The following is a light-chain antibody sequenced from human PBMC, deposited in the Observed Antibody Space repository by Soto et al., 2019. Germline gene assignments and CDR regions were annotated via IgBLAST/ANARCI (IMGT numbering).Light chain of an antibody. CDR3: QSYDSSLSGFVV. CDR2: GNS. J-gene: IGLJ2*01. Sequence: QAVVTQPPSVSGAPGQRVTISCTGSSSNIGAGYDVHWYQQLPGTAPKLLIYGNSNRPSGVPDRFSGSKSGTSASLAITGLQAGDEADYYCQSYDSSLSGFVVFGGGTKLTVL. V-gene: IGLV1-40*01. CDR1: SSNIGAGYD.